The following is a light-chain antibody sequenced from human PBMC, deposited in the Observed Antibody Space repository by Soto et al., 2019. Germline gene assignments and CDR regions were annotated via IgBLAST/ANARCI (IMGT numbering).Light chain of an antibody. CDR2: GAS. Sequence: EIVLTQSPGTLSLSPGERATLSCRASQSVSSSYLAWNQQKPGQAPRSLIYGASCRAIGIPDRFSGSGSGTDFTLTISRLESEYFAVYYCQQYGSSPWTFGQGTKVEIK. CDR1: QSVSSSY. CDR3: QQYGSSPWT. V-gene: IGKV3-20*01. J-gene: IGKJ1*01.